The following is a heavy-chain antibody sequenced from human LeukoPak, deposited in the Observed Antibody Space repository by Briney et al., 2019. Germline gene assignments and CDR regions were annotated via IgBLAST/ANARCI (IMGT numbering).Heavy chain of an antibody. CDR2: ISYDGSNK. CDR1: GFTFSSYA. D-gene: IGHD3-22*01. V-gene: IGHV3-30-3*01. CDR3: AREYYYDSSGYAGSDY. Sequence: GGSLRLSCAASGFTFSSYAMHWVRQAPGKGLEWMAVISYDGSNKYYADSVKGRFTISRDNSKNTLYLQMNSLRAEDTAVYYCAREYYYDSSGYAGSDYWGQGTLVIVSS. J-gene: IGHJ4*02.